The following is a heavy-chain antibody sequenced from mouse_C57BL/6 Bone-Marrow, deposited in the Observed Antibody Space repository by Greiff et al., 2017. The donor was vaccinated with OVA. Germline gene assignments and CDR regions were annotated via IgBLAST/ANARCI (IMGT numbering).Heavy chain of an antibody. V-gene: IGHV1-47*01. CDR1: GYTFTTYP. J-gene: IGHJ4*01. CDR3: ARNGFPYYAMDY. D-gene: IGHD2-2*01. CDR2: FHPYNDDT. Sequence: VKLVESGAELVKPGASVKMSCKASGYTFTTYPIEWMKQNHGKSLEWIGNFHPYNDDTKYNEKFKGKATLTVEKSSSTVYLELSRLTSDDSAVYYCARNGFPYYAMDYWGQGTSVTVSS.